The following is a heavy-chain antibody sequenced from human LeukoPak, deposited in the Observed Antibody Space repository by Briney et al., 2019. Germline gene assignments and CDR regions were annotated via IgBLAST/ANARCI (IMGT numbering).Heavy chain of an antibody. CDR1: GFTFSNYY. CDR3: AKDNYYDSSGSFDY. CDR2: ISNSGSTT. D-gene: IGHD3-22*01. Sequence: PGGSLRLSCAASGFTFSNYYMSWIRQAPGKGLEWISYISNSGSTTYYADSVKGRFTISRDNARNSLYLQMNSLRVEDTAVYYCAKDNYYDSSGSFDYWGQGTLVTVSS. V-gene: IGHV3-11*01. J-gene: IGHJ4*02.